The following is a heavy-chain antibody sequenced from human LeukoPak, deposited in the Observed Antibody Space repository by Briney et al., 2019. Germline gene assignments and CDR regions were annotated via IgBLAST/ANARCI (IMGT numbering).Heavy chain of an antibody. V-gene: IGHV3-23*01. Sequence: GGSLRLSCAASGFTFSSYAMSWVRQAPGKGLEWVSAISGSGGSTYYADSVKGRFTISGDNSKNTLYLQMNSLRAEDTAVYYCAKDLDVGSSSGYPDRDYWGQGTLVTVSS. J-gene: IGHJ4*02. CDR2: ISGSGGST. D-gene: IGHD3-22*01. CDR3: AKDLDVGSSSGYPDRDY. CDR1: GFTFSSYA.